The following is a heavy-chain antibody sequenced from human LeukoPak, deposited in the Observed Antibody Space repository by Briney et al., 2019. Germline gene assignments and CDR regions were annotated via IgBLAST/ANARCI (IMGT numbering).Heavy chain of an antibody. CDR3: AKDPQIKRGYSKPY. D-gene: IGHD5-18*01. V-gene: IGHV3-23*01. Sequence: GGSLRLSCAASGFTFSSYAMSWVRQAPGKGLEWVSAISCSGGSAYYADSVKGRFTISRDNSKNTLYLQMNSLRAEDTAVYYCAKDPQIKRGYSKPYWGQGTLVTVSS. CDR2: ISCSGGSA. J-gene: IGHJ4*02. CDR1: GFTFSSYA.